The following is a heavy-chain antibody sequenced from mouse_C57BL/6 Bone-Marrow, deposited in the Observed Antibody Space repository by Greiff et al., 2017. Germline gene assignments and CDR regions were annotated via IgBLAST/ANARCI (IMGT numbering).Heavy chain of an antibody. Sequence: VQRVESGAELARPGASVKLSCKASGYTFTSSGISWVKQRTGQGLEWNGEIYPRSGNTYYNEKFKGKATLTADKSSSTAYMELRSLTSEDDAVYFCARGSNYVGGYAKDYWGQGTSVTVSS. CDR1: GYTFTSSG. D-gene: IGHD2-5*01. CDR3: ARGSNYVGGYAKDY. J-gene: IGHJ4*01. CDR2: IYPRSGNT. V-gene: IGHV1-81*01.